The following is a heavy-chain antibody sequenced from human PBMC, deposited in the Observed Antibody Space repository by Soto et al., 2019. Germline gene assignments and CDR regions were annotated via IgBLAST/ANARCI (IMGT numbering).Heavy chain of an antibody. D-gene: IGHD3-10*01. CDR3: APRAGGGGAFDS. CDR1: GFTFSSYE. Sequence: GGSLRLSCAASGFTFSSYEMNWVRQAPGKGLEWVSYISSSGSNIYYADSVQGRFTISRDNAKNSLYLQMNSLRAEDTAVYYWAPRAGGGGAFDSWGQGTMVTVSS. J-gene: IGHJ3*01. CDR2: ISSSGSNI. V-gene: IGHV3-48*03.